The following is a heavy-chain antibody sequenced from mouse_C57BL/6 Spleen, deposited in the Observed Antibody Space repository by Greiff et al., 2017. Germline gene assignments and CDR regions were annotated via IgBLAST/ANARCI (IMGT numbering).Heavy chain of an antibody. Sequence: HVQLQQPGAELVKPGASVKMSCKASGYTFTSYWITWVKQRPGQGLEWIGDIYPGSGSTNYNEKFKGKATLSVDTSSSTAYMQLSSLTSEDTAVYYCATWGYYCVAWFADWAQGTLVTVSA. CDR1: GYTFTSYW. CDR2: IYPGSGST. CDR3: ATWGYYCVAWFAD. V-gene: IGHV1-55*01. J-gene: IGHJ3*01. D-gene: IGHD1-1*01.